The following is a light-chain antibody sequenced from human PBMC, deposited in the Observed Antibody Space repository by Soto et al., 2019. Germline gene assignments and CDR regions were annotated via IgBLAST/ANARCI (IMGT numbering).Light chain of an antibody. Sequence: QSALTQPRSVSGSPGQSVTISCTGTSSDVGGYNYVSWYRQHPGKAPKLMIYDVSKWPSGVPDRFSGSKSGNTASLTISGLQAEDEAYYYCCSYAGSYTWVFVTGTKLTVL. CDR1: SSDVGGYNY. V-gene: IGLV2-11*01. CDR2: DVS. J-gene: IGLJ1*01. CDR3: CSYAGSYTWV.